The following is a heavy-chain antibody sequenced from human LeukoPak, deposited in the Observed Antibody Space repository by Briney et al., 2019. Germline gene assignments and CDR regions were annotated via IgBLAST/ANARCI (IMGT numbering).Heavy chain of an antibody. CDR1: GYTFTSYY. CDR3: ARETITIFGVVTERYYYYYMDV. V-gene: IGHV1-46*01. Sequence: ASVKVSCKASGYTFTSYYMHWVRQAPGQGLEWMGIINPSGGSTSYAQKFQGRVTMTRDMSTSTVYMELSSVRSEDTAVYYCARETITIFGVVTERYYYYYMDVWGKGTTVTVSS. D-gene: IGHD3-3*01. J-gene: IGHJ6*03. CDR2: INPSGGST.